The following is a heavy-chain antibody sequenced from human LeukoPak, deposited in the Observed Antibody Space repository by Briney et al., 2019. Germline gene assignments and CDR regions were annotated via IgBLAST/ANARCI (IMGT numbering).Heavy chain of an antibody. J-gene: IGHJ4*02. Sequence: PSETLSLTCTVSGGSISSYYWSWIRQPPGKGLEWIGYIYYSGSTNYNPSLKSRVTISVDTSKNQFSLKLSSVTAADTAVYYCARASYCSSTSSYYFDYWGQGTLVTVSS. V-gene: IGHV4-59*01. CDR3: ARASYCSSTSSYYFDY. D-gene: IGHD2-2*01. CDR1: GGSISSYY. CDR2: IYYSGST.